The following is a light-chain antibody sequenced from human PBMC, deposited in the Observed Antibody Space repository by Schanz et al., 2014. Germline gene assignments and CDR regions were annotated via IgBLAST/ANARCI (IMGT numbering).Light chain of an antibody. J-gene: IGLJ3*02. CDR3: ETWDRGRV. V-gene: IGLV4-69*01. Sequence: QLVLTQSPSASASLGASVKLTCTLSSGHSSYAIAWHQQQPEKGPRYLMKLNSDGSHSKGDGIPDRFSGSSSGAERYLTISNVQFEDEADYYCETWDRGRVFGGGTKLTVL. CDR2: LNSDGSH. CDR1: SGHSSYA.